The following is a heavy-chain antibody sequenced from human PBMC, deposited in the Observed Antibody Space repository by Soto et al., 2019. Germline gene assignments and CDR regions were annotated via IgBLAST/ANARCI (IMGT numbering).Heavy chain of an antibody. CDR3: EKTLYYYDSSGYQ. CDR2: FYNTGFI. D-gene: IGHD3-22*01. J-gene: IGHJ4*02. Sequence: GGSLRLSCAASGFSVSVDSMIWVRQAPGKGLEWVSLFYNTGFIHYADSVKGRFTISRDNSKNTLYLQMNSLRAEDTAVYYCEKTLYYYDSSGYQWGQGTLVTVSS. CDR1: GFSVSVDS. V-gene: IGHV3-53*01.